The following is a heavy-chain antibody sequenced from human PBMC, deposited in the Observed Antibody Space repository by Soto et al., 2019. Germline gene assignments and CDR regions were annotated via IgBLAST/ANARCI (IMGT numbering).Heavy chain of an antibody. V-gene: IGHV1-8*01. CDR3: ATPPMVRGPHADYYYGMDV. J-gene: IGHJ6*02. D-gene: IGHD3-10*01. CDR2: INPNSGNT. CDR1: GYTFTSYD. Sequence: GASVKVSCKASGYTFTSYDINWVRQATGQGLEWMGWINPNSGNTGYAQKFQGRVTMTRNTSISTAYMELSSLRSEDTAVYYCATPPMVRGPHADYYYGMDVWGQGTTGTVSS.